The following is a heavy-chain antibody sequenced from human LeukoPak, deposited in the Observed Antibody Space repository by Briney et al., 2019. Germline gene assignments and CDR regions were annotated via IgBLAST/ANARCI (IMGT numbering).Heavy chain of an antibody. V-gene: IGHV3-7*03. D-gene: IGHD3-3*01. CDR2: IKQDGSEK. CDR1: GFTFSSYW. Sequence: GGSLRLSCAASGFTFSSYWMSWVRQAPGKGLEWVANIKQDGSEKYYVDSVKGRFTISRDNAKNSLYLQMNSLRAEDTAVYYCAREIRFLEWSNYYYGMVVWGQGTTVTVSS. J-gene: IGHJ6*02. CDR3: AREIRFLEWSNYYYGMVV.